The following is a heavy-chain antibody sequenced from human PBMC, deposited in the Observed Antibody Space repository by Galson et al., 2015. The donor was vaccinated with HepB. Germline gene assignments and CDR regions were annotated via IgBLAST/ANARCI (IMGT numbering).Heavy chain of an antibody. D-gene: IGHD2-21*01. V-gene: IGHV1-69*13. CDR2: IIPIFGTA. CDR1: GGTFSSYA. CDR3: ASNAAYCGGDCYLWAATPGSFSFDI. J-gene: IGHJ3*02. Sequence: SVKVSCKASGGTFSSYAISWVRQAPGQGLEWMGGIIPIFGTANYAQKFQGRVTITADESTSTAYMELSSLRSEDTAVYYCASNAAYCGGDCYLWAATPGSFSFDIWGQGTMVTVSS.